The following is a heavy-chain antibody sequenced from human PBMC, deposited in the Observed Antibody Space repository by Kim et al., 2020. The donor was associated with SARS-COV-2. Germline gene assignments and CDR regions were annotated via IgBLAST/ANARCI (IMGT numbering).Heavy chain of an antibody. CDR1: GFTFSSYA. CDR2: ISYDGSNK. Sequence: GGSLRLSCAASGFTFSSYAMHWVRQAPGKGLEWVAVISYDGSNKYYADSVKGRFTISRDNSKNTLYLQMNSLRAEDTAVYYCARSGGGNSWGQGTLVTVSS. V-gene: IGHV3-30*04. CDR3: ARSGGGNS. J-gene: IGHJ4*02. D-gene: IGHD2-15*01.